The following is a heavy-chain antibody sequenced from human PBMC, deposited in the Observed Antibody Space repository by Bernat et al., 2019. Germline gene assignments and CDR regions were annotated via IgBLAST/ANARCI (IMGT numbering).Heavy chain of an antibody. CDR3: ARRYCDGGSCYSPIDY. CDR1: GFTFSTYW. Sequence: EVQLVESGGGLVQPGGSLRLSCAASGFTFSTYWINWVRQAPGKGLEWVANIKQDGSEKYYVDSVKGRFTTSRDNAKNSLYLQMNSLRAEDTAVYYCARRYCDGGSCYSPIDYWGQGTLVTVSS. J-gene: IGHJ4*02. V-gene: IGHV3-7*01. D-gene: IGHD2-15*01. CDR2: IKQDGSEK.